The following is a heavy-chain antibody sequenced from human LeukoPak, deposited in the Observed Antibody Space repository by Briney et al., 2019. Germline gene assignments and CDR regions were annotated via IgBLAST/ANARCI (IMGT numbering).Heavy chain of an antibody. V-gene: IGHV3-11*01. Sequence: GGSLTLSCAASGFTCSDYYMSWMRQAPGKGREWGSFINSGGSNIYYVDSVKGRFTISRDNAKNSLYLQMSSLRAEDTAVYYCASNLAANYHFYYGIDVWGQGTTVTVSS. CDR1: GFTCSDYY. CDR3: ASNLAANYHFYYGIDV. J-gene: IGHJ6*02. D-gene: IGHD1-26*01. CDR2: INSGGSNI.